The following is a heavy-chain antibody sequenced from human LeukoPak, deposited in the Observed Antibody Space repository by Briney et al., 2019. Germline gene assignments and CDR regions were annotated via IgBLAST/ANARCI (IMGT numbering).Heavy chain of an antibody. CDR2: INPNSGGT. Sequence: ASVKVSCKASGYTFTGYYMHWVRQAPGQGLEWMGWINPNSGGTNYAQKFQGRVTMTRDTSISTAYMELSRLRSDDTAVYYCARNCSSTSCFSLDPWAREPWSPSPQ. J-gene: IGHJ5*02. V-gene: IGHV1-2*02. D-gene: IGHD2-2*01. CDR1: GYTFTGYY. CDR3: ARNCSSTSCFSLDP.